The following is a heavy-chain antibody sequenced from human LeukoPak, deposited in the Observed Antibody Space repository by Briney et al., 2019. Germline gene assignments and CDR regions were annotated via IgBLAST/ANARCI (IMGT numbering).Heavy chain of an antibody. Sequence: SQTLSLTCTVSGAFIRSGDYYWSWIRQPPGKGLEWIGYIYDSGSTYYNPSLKSRITISVDTSENRFSLKLSSVTATDTAVYYCARDCSGGSCYGAFDIWGQGTMVTVSS. V-gene: IGHV4-30-4*01. J-gene: IGHJ3*02. CDR3: ARDCSGGSCYGAFDI. CDR2: IYDSGST. CDR1: GAFIRSGDYY. D-gene: IGHD2-15*01.